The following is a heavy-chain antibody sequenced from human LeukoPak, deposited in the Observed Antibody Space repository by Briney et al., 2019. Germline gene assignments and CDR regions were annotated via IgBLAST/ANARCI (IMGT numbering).Heavy chain of an antibody. CDR2: ISSSSSTI. CDR1: GFTFSTYS. CDR3: AKDSDYYHSSGYYYAYFQH. V-gene: IGHV3-48*02. Sequence: GGSLRLSCAVSGFTFSTYSMNWVRQAPGKGLEWVSYISSSSSTIYYADSVKGRFTISRDNAKNSLYLQMNSLRDEYTAVYYCAKDSDYYHSSGYYYAYFQHWGQGTLVTVSS. J-gene: IGHJ1*01. D-gene: IGHD3-22*01.